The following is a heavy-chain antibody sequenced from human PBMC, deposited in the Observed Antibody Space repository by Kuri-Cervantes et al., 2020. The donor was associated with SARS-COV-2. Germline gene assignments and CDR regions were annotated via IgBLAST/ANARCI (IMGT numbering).Heavy chain of an antibody. CDR2: VRRDGSNH. D-gene: IGHD5-12*01. J-gene: IGHJ4*02. Sequence: GESLKISCAASGFTFSYYGMHWVRQAPGKGLEWVGFVRRDGSNHYYADSVKGRFTISRDNSKNSLYLEMNSLRPEDTAVYYCARVPSRNRWTPRKSGYDFSYWGQGTLVTVSS. V-gene: IGHV3-30*02. CDR1: GFTFSYYG. CDR3: ARVPSRNRWTPRKSGYDFSY.